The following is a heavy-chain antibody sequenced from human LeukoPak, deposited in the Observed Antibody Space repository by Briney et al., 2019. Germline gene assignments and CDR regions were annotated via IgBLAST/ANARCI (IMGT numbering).Heavy chain of an antibody. CDR3: ARHQYQLLYGYNWFDP. CDR1: GYSISSGYY. CDR2: IYHSGST. D-gene: IGHD2-2*02. V-gene: IGHV4-38-2*01. Sequence: SETLSLTCAVSGYSISSGYYWGWIRQPPGKGLERIGSIYHSGSTYYNPSLKSRVTISVDTSKNQFSLKLSSVTAADTAVYYCARHQYQLLYGYNWFDPWGQGTLVTVSS. J-gene: IGHJ5*02.